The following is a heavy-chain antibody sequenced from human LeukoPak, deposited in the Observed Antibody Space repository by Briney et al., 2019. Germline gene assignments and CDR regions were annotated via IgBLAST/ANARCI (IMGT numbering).Heavy chain of an antibody. D-gene: IGHD3-10*01. CDR3: AREVHYGSGSYYIC. CDR1: GFTFTSSA. V-gene: IGHV1-58*01. CDR2: IVVGSGNT. Sequence: SVKVSCKASGFTFTSSAVQWVRQARGQRLEWIGWIVVGSGNTNYAQKFQERVTITRDMTTSTAYMELSSLRSEDTAVYYCAREVHYGSGSYYICWGQGTLVTVSS. J-gene: IGHJ4*02.